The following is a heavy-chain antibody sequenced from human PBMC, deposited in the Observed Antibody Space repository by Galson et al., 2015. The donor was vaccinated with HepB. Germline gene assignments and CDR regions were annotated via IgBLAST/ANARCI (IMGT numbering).Heavy chain of an antibody. CDR1: GITFNTYS. Sequence: SLRLSCAASGITFNTYSVNWVRQAPGKGLEWVSSTSSSSSYIYYADSVRGRFTISRDNSKNTLYLQVNRLRAEDTAVYYCARGLIHYYGSGSYYNPFDYWGQGALVTVSS. CDR3: ARGLIHYYGSGSYYNPFDY. D-gene: IGHD3-10*01. V-gene: IGHV3-21*01. J-gene: IGHJ4*02. CDR2: TSSSSSYI.